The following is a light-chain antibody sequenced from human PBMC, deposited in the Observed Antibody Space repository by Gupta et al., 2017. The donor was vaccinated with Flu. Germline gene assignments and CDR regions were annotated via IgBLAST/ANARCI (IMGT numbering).Light chain of an antibody. J-gene: IGKJ2*01. Sequence: DIQMTQSPSSLSASIGDRVTITCRASQSINTFLNWYQHRPGKAPTFLIYAASSLKSGVPSRFSGSGSVTHFTLTITNLQPEDFATYYCQQRHINPPTIGQGTKMEIK. CDR2: AAS. V-gene: IGKV1-39*01. CDR1: QSINTF. CDR3: QQRHINPPT.